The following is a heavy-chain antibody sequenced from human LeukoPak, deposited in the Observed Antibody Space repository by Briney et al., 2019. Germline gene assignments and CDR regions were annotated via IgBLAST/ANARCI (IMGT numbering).Heavy chain of an antibody. V-gene: IGHV4-39*07. CDR2: IYYSGST. CDR1: GGSISSSSYY. CDR3: ARDPRGIVGANHNWFDP. Sequence: PSETLSLTCTVSGGSISSSSYYWGWIRQPPGKGLEWIGSIYYSGSTYYNPSLKSRVTISVDTSKSQFSLKLISVTAADTAVYYCARDPRGIVGANHNWFDPWGQGTLVTVSS. D-gene: IGHD1-26*01. J-gene: IGHJ5*02.